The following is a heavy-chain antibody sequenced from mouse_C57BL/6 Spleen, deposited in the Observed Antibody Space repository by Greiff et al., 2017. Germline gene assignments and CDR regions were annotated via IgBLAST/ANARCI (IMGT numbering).Heavy chain of an antibody. J-gene: IGHJ4*01. Sequence: EVKLMESGPELVKPGASVKIPCKASGYTFTDYNMDWVKQSHGKSLEWIGDINPNNGGTIYNQKFKGKATLTVDKSSSTAYMELRSLTSEDTAVYYCARRRRNYAMDYWGQGTSVTVSS. CDR3: ARRRRNYAMDY. V-gene: IGHV1-18*01. CDR2: INPNNGGT. CDR1: GYTFTDYN.